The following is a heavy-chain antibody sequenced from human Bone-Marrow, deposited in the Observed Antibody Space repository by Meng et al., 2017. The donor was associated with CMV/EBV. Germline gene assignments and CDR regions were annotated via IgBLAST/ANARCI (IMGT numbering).Heavy chain of an antibody. CDR3: ARDGHSGSPGDY. D-gene: IGHD5-12*01. J-gene: IGHJ4*02. Sequence: GGSLRLSCKASGCTFTGYYMHWVRQAPGQGLEWMGWIIPIFGTANYAQKFQGRVTITTDESTSTAYMELSSLRSEDTAVYYCARDGHSGSPGDYWGQGTRVTVSS. CDR1: GCTFTGYY. V-gene: IGHV1-69*05. CDR2: IIPIFGTA.